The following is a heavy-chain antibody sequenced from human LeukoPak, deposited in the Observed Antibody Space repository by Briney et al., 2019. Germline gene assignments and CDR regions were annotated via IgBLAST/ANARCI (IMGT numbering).Heavy chain of an antibody. CDR1: GFNFNDYA. CDR3: ARDERRYCRDISCYPGDY. CDR2: ISRTSAYI. D-gene: IGHD2-15*01. Sequence: GGSLRLSCAASGFNFNDYAMKWVRQAPGKGLEGVAAISRTSAYIYYSDSVKGRFTISRDNAKNSVYLQMDSLRAEDTAIYYCARDERRYCRDISCYPGDYWGQGTLVTVSS. J-gene: IGHJ4*02. V-gene: IGHV3-21*01.